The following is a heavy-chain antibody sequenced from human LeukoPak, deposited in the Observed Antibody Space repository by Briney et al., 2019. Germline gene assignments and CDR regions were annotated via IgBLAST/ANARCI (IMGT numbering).Heavy chain of an antibody. CDR2: INHSGST. Sequence: SETLSLTCAVYGGSFSGYYWSWIRQPPGKGLEWIGEINHSGSTNYNPSLKSRVTILVDTSKNQFSLKLSSVTAADTAVYYCARGWSHLDYWGQGTLVTVSS. CDR1: GGSFSGYY. CDR3: ARGWSHLDY. V-gene: IGHV4-34*01. J-gene: IGHJ4*02. D-gene: IGHD2-8*02.